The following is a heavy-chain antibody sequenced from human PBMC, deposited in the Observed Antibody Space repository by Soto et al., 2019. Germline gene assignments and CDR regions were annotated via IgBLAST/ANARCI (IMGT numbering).Heavy chain of an antibody. J-gene: IGHJ4*02. CDR1: GFTFSSYT. D-gene: IGHD2-15*01. Sequence: GGSLRLSCEASGFTFSSYTMNWVRRAPGKGLEWVATIGGSGDGTYYGDSVKGRFTISRDNSKNTVYLQMNSLRAEDTAIYYCARGSKDSYPGSRIFDFWGRGTLVTVSS. CDR2: IGGSGDGT. V-gene: IGHV3-23*01. CDR3: ARGSKDSYPGSRIFDF.